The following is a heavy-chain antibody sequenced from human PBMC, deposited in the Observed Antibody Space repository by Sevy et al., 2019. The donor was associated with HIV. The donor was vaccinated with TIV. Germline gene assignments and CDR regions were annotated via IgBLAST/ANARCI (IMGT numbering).Heavy chain of an antibody. J-gene: IGHJ4*02. CDR2: ITGSDGRT. V-gene: IGHV3-23*01. D-gene: IGHD3-22*01. CDR1: GFTFNNYA. CDR3: AKDLSDYYGTTGFNEDYFDY. Sequence: GGSLRLSCAASGFTFNNYAMSWVRQAPGKGLEWVSGITGSDGRTYYADSVKGRFTISRDNSKNTLWLQMNSLRAEDTALYYCAKDLSDYYGTTGFNEDYFDYWGQGTLVTVSS.